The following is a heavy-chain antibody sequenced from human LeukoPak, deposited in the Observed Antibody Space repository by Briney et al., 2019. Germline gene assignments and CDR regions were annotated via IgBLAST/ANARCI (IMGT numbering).Heavy chain of an antibody. CDR2: INHSGST. V-gene: IGHV4-34*01. J-gene: IGHJ4*02. CDR1: GGSFSGYY. D-gene: IGHD6-19*01. Sequence: SETLSLTCAVYGGSFSGYYWSWIRRPPGKGLEWIGEINHSGSTNYNPSLKSRVTISVDTSKNQFSLKLSSVTAADTAVYYCARDSGYSSGWSWGQGTLVTVSS. CDR3: ARDSGYSSGWS.